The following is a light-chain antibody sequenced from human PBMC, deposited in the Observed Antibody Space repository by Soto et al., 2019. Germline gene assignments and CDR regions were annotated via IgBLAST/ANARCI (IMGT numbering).Light chain of an antibody. Sequence: DIQMTQSPSTLSASVGDSVTITCRASQNVYDWLAWYQQKPGKAPKLLIYKASGLESGVPSRFSGSGSGTEFTLTISSLQPDDFATYYCQQFNSHSWTFGQGTKVEIK. J-gene: IGKJ1*01. CDR1: QNVYDW. CDR2: KAS. CDR3: QQFNSHSWT. V-gene: IGKV1-5*03.